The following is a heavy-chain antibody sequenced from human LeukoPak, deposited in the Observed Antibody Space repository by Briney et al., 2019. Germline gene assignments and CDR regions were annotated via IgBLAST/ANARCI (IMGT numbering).Heavy chain of an antibody. D-gene: IGHD5-24*01. CDR2: IYSGGST. Sequence: GGSLRLSCAASGFTVSSNYMSWVRQAPGKGLEWVSDIYSGGSTYYADSAKGRFTISRDNSKNTLYLQMKSLRVEGTAVYYCARGVREGSLDYWGQGTLVTVSS. CDR3: ARGVREGSLDY. J-gene: IGHJ4*02. V-gene: IGHV3-53*01. CDR1: GFTVSSNY.